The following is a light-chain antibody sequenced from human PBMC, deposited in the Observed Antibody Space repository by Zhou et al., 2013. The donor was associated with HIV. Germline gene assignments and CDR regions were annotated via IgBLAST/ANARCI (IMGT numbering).Light chain of an antibody. Sequence: PGERATLSCRASQTVASSYLAWYQQKLGQAPRLLIYATSTRATGIPDRFSGAGSGTDFTLTISRLEPEDFAVYYCQHRSNWLTFGGGTKV. CDR2: ATS. CDR3: QHRSNWLT. J-gene: IGKJ4*01. V-gene: IGKV3D-20*02. CDR1: QTVASSY.